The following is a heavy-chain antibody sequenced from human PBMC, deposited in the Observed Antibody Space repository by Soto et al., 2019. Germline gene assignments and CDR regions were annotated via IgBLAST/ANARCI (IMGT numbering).Heavy chain of an antibody. D-gene: IGHD3-10*01. J-gene: IGHJ4*02. CDR1: GYTFTSYD. CDR3: ARMVVTMVRGVIINSFDY. Sequence: QVQLVQSGAEVKKPGASVKVSCKASGYTFTSYDINWVRQATGQGLEWMGWMNPNSGNTGYAQKFQGRVTMTRNTSISTAYMELSSLRSEYTAVYYCARMVVTMVRGVIINSFDYWGQGTLVTVSS. CDR2: MNPNSGNT. V-gene: IGHV1-8*01.